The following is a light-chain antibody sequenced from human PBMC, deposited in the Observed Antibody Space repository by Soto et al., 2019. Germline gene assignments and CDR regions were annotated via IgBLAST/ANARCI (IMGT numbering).Light chain of an antibody. Sequence: PGGRATLSCRASQSVSSTSLAWYQQKPGQAPRLLIYGASRRATGIPDRFSGSGSGTDFTLTISRLEPEDFAVYYCQQYDTSPPYTFGQGTKLEIK. V-gene: IGKV3-20*01. CDR2: GAS. CDR1: QSVSSTS. CDR3: QQYDTSPPYT. J-gene: IGKJ2*01.